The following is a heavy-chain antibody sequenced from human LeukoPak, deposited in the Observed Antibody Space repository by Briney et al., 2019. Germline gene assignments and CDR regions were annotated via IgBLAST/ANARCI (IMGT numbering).Heavy chain of an antibody. CDR1: GGSISSRYY. Sequence: KASETLSLTCSVSGGSISSRYYWGWIRQSPGKGLEWIGGLYYTGSTYYNPSLKSRITISVDTSKNQFSLKLTSVTAADTAVYYCASVYSLYDNWGQGILSSSPQ. D-gene: IGHD6-13*01. CDR3: ASVYSLYDN. J-gene: IGHJ4*02. V-gene: IGHV4-39*01. CDR2: LYYTGST.